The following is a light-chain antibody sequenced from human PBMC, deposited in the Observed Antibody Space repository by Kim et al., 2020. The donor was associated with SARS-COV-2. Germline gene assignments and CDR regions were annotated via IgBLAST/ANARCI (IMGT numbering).Light chain of an antibody. V-gene: IGLV2-14*03. Sequence: GQSITISCTGTSSDVGGYNLVSWYQQHPGKAPKLMIYDDSNRPSGVSNRFSGSKSGNTASLTISGLQAEDEADYYCSSYTSSNTQVFGGGTQLTVL. J-gene: IGLJ2*01. CDR1: SSDVGGYNL. CDR2: DDS. CDR3: SSYTSSNTQV.